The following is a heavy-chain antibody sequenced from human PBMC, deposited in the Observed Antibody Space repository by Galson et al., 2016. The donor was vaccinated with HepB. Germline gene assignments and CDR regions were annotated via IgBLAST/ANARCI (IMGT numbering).Heavy chain of an antibody. CDR2: ISYDASRK. CDR1: GFTSSSYG. Sequence: SLRLSCAASGFTSSSYGFHWVRQAPGKGLEWVAFISYDASRKYYADSVKGRFTLSRDFSKNTLSLQMNTLRGDDTAVYFCARERVPYRNSWYAFDYWGRGTLVTVSS. V-gene: IGHV3-30*03. D-gene: IGHD6-13*01. J-gene: IGHJ4*02. CDR3: ARERVPYRNSWYAFDY.